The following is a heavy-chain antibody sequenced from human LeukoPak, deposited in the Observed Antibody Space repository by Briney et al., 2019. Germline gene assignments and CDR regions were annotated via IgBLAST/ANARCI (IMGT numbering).Heavy chain of an antibody. CDR2: IIPILGIA. CDR1: GYPFTTYG. D-gene: IGHD4-17*01. Sequence: GASVKVSCKASGYPFTTYGITWVRQAPGQGLEWMGRIIPILGIANYAQKFQGRVTIAADKSTSTAYMELSSLRSEDTAVYYCARAAPDYGLRYFQHWGQGTLVTVSS. V-gene: IGHV1-69*04. J-gene: IGHJ1*01. CDR3: ARAAPDYGLRYFQH.